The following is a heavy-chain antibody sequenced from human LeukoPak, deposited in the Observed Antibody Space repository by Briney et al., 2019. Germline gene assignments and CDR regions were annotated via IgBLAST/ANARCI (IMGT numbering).Heavy chain of an antibody. Sequence: SETLPLTCTVYGGSISSYYWSWNRQPPGKGLEWIGYIHNSGTTNYNPFLKSRVTISVDTSKNQFSLKLSSVTAADTAVYYCARVSWFPGTSYYYMDVWGKGTTVTVSS. V-gene: IGHV4-59*01. CDR3: ARVSWFPGTSYYYMDV. CDR1: GGSISSYY. J-gene: IGHJ6*03. D-gene: IGHD1-1*01. CDR2: IHNSGTT.